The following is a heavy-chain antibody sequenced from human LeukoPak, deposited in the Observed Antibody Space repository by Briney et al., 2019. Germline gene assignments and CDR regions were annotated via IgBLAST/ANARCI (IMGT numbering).Heavy chain of an antibody. V-gene: IGHV3-30*03. CDR2: IANDGKDK. Sequence: GGSLRLSCAASGFTFSSYAMHWVRQAPGKGLEWVAVIANDGKDKKSADSVKGRFTISRDNSKNTLYLQMNSLRAEDTAVYYCARDAFDIWGQGTMVTVSS. CDR3: ARDAFDI. J-gene: IGHJ3*02. CDR1: GFTFSSYA.